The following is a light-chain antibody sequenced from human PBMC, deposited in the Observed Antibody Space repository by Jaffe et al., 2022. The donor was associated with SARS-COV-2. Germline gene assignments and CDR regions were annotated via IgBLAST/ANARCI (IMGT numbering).Light chain of an antibody. CDR3: QQHYDTPYT. CDR2: WAT. Sequence: DIVMTQSPDSLTVSLGERATINCKSSRSLLYGSNNKNSLTWYQQKPGQPPKLLIYWATTRESGVPDRFSGSGSGTDFTLTISSLQAEDVAVYYCQQHYDTPYTFGQGTKLEIK. J-gene: IGKJ2*01. CDR1: RSLLYGSNNKNS. V-gene: IGKV4-1*01.